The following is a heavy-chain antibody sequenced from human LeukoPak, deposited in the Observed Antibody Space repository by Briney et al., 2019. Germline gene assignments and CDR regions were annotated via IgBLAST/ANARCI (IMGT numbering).Heavy chain of an antibody. J-gene: IGHJ5*02. Sequence: GSLRLSCVASGFTLSSYGMHWVRQAPGKGLEWVAMMSYDGDGEYYVDSVKGRFTISRDTSKNTLYLQMNSLRAEDTAIYYCAKDYVGSIWCNWFDPWGQGTLVTVSS. CDR2: MSYDGDGE. D-gene: IGHD6-13*01. CDR3: AKDYVGSIWCNWFDP. V-gene: IGHV3-30*18. CDR1: GFTLSSYG.